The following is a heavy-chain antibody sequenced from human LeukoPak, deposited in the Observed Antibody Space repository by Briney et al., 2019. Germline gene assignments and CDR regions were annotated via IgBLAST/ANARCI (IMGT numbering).Heavy chain of an antibody. CDR2: IYYGGST. CDR1: GGSISGSNYY. CDR3: ARQPPRVYYFDY. J-gene: IGHJ4*02. Sequence: SEPLSLTCTVSGGSISGSNYYWAWIRQPPGEALEWIGSIYYGGSTYYNPSLKSRVTISVDTSKNQFSLKLSSVTAADAAVYNCARQPPRVYYFDYWGQGTLVTVSS. V-gene: IGHV4-39*01.